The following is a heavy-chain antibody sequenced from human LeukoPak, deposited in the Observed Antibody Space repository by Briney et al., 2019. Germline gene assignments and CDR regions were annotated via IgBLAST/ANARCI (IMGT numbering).Heavy chain of an antibody. V-gene: IGHV4-34*01. Sequence: SSETLSLTCAVYGGSFSGYYWSWIRQPPGKGLEWIGEINHSGSTNYNPSLKSRVTISVDTSKNQFSLKLSSVTAADTAVYYCARVSRGETYYDFWSGYPGGWFDPWGQGTLVTVSS. CDR1: GGSFSGYY. CDR2: INHSGST. D-gene: IGHD3-3*01. J-gene: IGHJ5*02. CDR3: ARVSRGETYYDFWSGYPGGWFDP.